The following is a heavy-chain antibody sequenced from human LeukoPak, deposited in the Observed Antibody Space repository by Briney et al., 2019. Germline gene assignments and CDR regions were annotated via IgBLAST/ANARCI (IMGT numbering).Heavy chain of an antibody. V-gene: IGHV3-23*01. CDR3: VKAASGGWYDTNFDY. D-gene: IGHD6-19*01. CDR2: ITGNSVNT. CDR1: GCTFSIHA. J-gene: IGHJ4*02. Sequence: GGSLRLSCAASGCTFSIHAMNWVRQAPGKGQEWVSVITGNSVNTFYADSVKGRFTISRDNSKNTLYMYMNSLRAEAAAVYYCVKAASGGWYDTNFDYWGQGTLVTVSS.